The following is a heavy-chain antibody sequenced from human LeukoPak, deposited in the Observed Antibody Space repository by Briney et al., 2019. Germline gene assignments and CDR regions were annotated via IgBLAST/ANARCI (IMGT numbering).Heavy chain of an antibody. CDR1: GGSISNYY. Sequence: SETLSLTCTVSGGSISNYYWSWIRQPPGGGLEWIGYIYYTGSTNYNPSLKSRVTISVDTSKNQFSLKLTSVTAADTAVYYCARHESSGWAFFGYWGQGTLVTVSA. V-gene: IGHV4-59*08. J-gene: IGHJ4*02. D-gene: IGHD3-22*01. CDR2: IYYTGST. CDR3: ARHESSGWAFFGY.